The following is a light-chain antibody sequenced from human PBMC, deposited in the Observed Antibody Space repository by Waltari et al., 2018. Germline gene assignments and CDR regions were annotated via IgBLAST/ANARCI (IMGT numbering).Light chain of an antibody. CDR1: DIGTKN. CDR3: QVWDTRKNWV. J-gene: IGLJ3*02. V-gene: IGLV3-9*01. Sequence: SYELTQPLSASVALGQPASLTWGGSDIGTKNGHWYQQQPGPAPVLVLYSDSSRPSGIPERFSGSNSGTTATLTISGAQAGDEADYYCQVWDTRKNWVFGGGTKLTVL. CDR2: SDS.